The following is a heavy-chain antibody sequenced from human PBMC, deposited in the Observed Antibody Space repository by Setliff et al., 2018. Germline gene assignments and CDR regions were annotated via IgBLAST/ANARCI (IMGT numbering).Heavy chain of an antibody. Sequence: PGGSLRLSCVTSGFAFTSYDMTWVRQAPGKGLEWVASINNGGVSADYTDSVKGRFTISRDNSKNTLYLQMNSLRTEDTAVYYCATRGSTGWYHDYWGQGTLVTV. CDR1: GFAFTSYD. CDR3: ATRGSTGWYHDY. CDR2: INNGGVSA. V-gene: IGHV3-23*01. J-gene: IGHJ4*02. D-gene: IGHD6-19*01.